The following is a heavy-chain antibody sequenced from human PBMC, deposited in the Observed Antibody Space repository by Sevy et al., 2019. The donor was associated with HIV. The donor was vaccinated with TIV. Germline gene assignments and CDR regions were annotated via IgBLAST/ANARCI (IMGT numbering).Heavy chain of an antibody. D-gene: IGHD6-13*01. V-gene: IGHV1-69*13. Sequence: SVKVSCKVSGRAFNNYAISWVRQAPGQGLEWMGGIIPKIGPANYGQKFQDRVTITADESTSIAYMELRSLRSEETAIYYCAKSISWYASFDFWGQGTLVTVSS. J-gene: IGHJ4*02. CDR3: AKSISWYASFDF. CDR2: IIPKIGPA. CDR1: GRAFNNYA.